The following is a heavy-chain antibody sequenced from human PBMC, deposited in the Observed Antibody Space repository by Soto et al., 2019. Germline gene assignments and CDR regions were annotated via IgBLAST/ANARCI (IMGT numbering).Heavy chain of an antibody. D-gene: IGHD3-3*01. CDR1: GFNFSNYA. CDR3: AKGRAITVFGVITPFDS. V-gene: IGHV3-23*01. J-gene: IGHJ4*02. CDR2: ISGNSGTT. Sequence: EVQLLESGGDFKQPGGSLRLSCEGSGFNFSNYALNWVRQAPGKRLEWVSVISGNSGTTYYAASVKGRFTISRDNSKKTLYLRMNSLRADDTAVYYCAKGRAITVFGVITPFDSWGQGTLVNVSS.